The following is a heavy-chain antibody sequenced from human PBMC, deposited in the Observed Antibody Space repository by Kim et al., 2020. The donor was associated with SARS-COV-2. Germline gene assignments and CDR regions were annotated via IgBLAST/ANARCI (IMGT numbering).Heavy chain of an antibody. CDR2: ITGNGAVT. D-gene: IGHD5-18*01. V-gene: IGHV3-23*01. CDR3: AKRGVDAVMGRLCDY. CDR1: GFTFSTYG. Sequence: GGSLRLSCAASGFTFSTYGMSWVRQAPGKGLEWVSAITGNGAVTYYADSVKGRFAISRDNSKNTLYLQMNSLRAEGTAIYYCAKRGVDAVMGRLCDYWGQGTLVTVSS. J-gene: IGHJ4*02.